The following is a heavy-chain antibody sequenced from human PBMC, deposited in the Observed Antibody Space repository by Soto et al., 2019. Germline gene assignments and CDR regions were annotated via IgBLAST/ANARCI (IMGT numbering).Heavy chain of an antibody. J-gene: IGHJ6*03. V-gene: IGHV3-74*01. CDR3: ASGAIYYYYMDV. Sequence: GGSLRLSCAASGFTFNNYWMHWVRQAPGEGLVWVSRMNSDGSSTNYADSVKGRFTISRDNAKNTLYLQMNSLRAEDTAVYYCASGAIYYYYMDVWGKGTTVTVSS. CDR1: GFTFNNYW. D-gene: IGHD2-2*01. CDR2: MNSDGSST.